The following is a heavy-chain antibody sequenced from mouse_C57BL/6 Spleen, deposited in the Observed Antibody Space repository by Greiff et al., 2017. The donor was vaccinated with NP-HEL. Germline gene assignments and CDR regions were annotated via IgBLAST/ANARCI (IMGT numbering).Heavy chain of an antibody. J-gene: IGHJ4*01. Sequence: VKLQESGAELARPGASVKLSCKASGYTFTSYGISWVKQRTGQGLEWIGEIYPRSGNTYYNEKFKGKATLTADKSSSTAYMELRSLTSEDSAVYFCEGADYDDYYYAMDYWGQGTSVTVSS. CDR2: IYPRSGNT. CDR3: EGADYDDYYYAMDY. D-gene: IGHD2-4*01. CDR1: GYTFTSYG. V-gene: IGHV1-81*01.